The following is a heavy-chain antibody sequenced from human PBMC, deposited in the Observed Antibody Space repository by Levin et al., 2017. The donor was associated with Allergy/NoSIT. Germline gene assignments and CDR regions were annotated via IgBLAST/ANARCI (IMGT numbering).Heavy chain of an antibody. CDR3: TTGPGSAWYEP. CDR2: IKSKADGGTT. CDR1: GFTFSNVW. J-gene: IGHJ5*02. V-gene: IGHV3-15*01. D-gene: IGHD6-19*01. Sequence: AGGSLRLSCAASGFTFSNVWMSWVRQAPGKGLEWVGHIKSKADGGTTDYAAPVTDRFIISRDDSKDTLYLQMNNLKIEDTAVYFCTTGPGSAWYEPWGQGTQVTVSS.